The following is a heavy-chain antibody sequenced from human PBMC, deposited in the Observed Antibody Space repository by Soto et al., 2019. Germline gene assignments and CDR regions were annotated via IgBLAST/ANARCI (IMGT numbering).Heavy chain of an antibody. D-gene: IGHD6-19*01. V-gene: IGHV4-30-4*01. Sequence: QVQLRESGPGLMRPSQTLSLTCTVSGASVTSTGYYWTWIRQSPGKGLEWLGYILHNGNADYSPSLKTRLSISLDSSKNQFSLKVNSVSAADTAIYFCARVSAVSAEYYFDYWGQGALVTVSS. CDR1: GASVTSTGYY. CDR3: ARVSAVSAEYYFDY. CDR2: ILHNGNA. J-gene: IGHJ4*02.